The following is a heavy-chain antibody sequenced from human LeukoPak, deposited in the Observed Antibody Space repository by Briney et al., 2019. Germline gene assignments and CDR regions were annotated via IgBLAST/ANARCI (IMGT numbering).Heavy chain of an antibody. J-gene: IGHJ4*02. D-gene: IGHD3-16*01. CDR2: IKQDGSEK. Sequence: GGSLRLSCAASGFTFSSYWMSWVRQAPGKGLEWVANIKQDGSEKYYVDSVKGRFTISRDNAKNSLYLELSSLRAEDTAAYYCARDKFGGYWGQGTLVTVSS. CDR1: GFTFSSYW. CDR3: ARDKFGGY. V-gene: IGHV3-7*01.